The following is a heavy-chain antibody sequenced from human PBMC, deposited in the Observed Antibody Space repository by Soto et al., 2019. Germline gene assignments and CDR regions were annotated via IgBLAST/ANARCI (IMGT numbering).Heavy chain of an antibody. Sequence: SLRLSCTASGFTFGDYAMSWVRQAPGKGLEWVGFIRSKAYGGTTEYAASVEGRFTISRDDSKSIAYLQMNSLKTEDAAVYYCTRSLYDFWSGFGGYYYYGMDVWGQGTTVTVSS. CDR2: IRSKAYGGTT. D-gene: IGHD3-3*01. CDR1: GFTFGDYA. CDR3: TRSLYDFWSGFGGYYYYGMDV. J-gene: IGHJ6*02. V-gene: IGHV3-49*04.